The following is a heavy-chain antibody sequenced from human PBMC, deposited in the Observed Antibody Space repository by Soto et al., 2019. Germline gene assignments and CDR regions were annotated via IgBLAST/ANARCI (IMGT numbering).Heavy chain of an antibody. Sequence: QVQLVESGGGVVQPGRSLRLSCAASGFIFSSYAMHWVRQAPGKGLEWVAVISNDGRNKNYADSVKGRFTISRDNSKNTLYLQMNSLRPEDTTVYYCARDGAPNLSTIAARGYFDYWGQGTLVTVSS. CDR1: GFIFSSYA. CDR3: ARDGAPNLSTIAARGYFDY. V-gene: IGHV3-30*04. D-gene: IGHD6-6*01. J-gene: IGHJ4*02. CDR2: ISNDGRNK.